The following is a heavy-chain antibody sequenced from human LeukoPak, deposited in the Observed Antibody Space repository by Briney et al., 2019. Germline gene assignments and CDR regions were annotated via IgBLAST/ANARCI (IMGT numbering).Heavy chain of an antibody. Sequence: SEALSLTCAVYGGAFSGYYWSWIRQPPGKGLEWIGEINHSGGTNYNPSLKSRVTISVDTSKNQFSLKLSSVTAADTAVYYCARGRGEGYCSSTSCYTRRGYFDYWGQGTLVTVSS. CDR3: ARGRGEGYCSSTSCYTRRGYFDY. D-gene: IGHD2-2*02. CDR2: INHSGGT. J-gene: IGHJ4*02. V-gene: IGHV4-34*01. CDR1: GGAFSGYY.